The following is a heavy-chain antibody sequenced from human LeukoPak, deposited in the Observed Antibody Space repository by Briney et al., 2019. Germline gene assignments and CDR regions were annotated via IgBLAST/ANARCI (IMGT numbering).Heavy chain of an antibody. Sequence: SETLSLTCTVSGGSISSYYWRWIRQPPGEGLEGIGYLYYSGSTNYTPSLKSRVTISVDTSKNQFSLKLSSVTAADRAVYYCARTYYDDSSGYYAPFFDYWGQGTLVTVSS. V-gene: IGHV4-59*01. J-gene: IGHJ4*02. CDR3: ARTYYDDSSGYYAPFFDY. CDR2: LYYSGST. D-gene: IGHD3-22*01. CDR1: GGSISSYY.